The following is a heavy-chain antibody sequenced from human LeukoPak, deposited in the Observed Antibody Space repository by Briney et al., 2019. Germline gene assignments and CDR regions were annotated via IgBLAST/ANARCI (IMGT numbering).Heavy chain of an antibody. CDR3: ARLLRGGRDTAMVTMIVVRAKPGAFCI. V-gene: IGHV4-34*01. D-gene: IGHD5-18*01. CDR1: GGSFSGYY. CDR2: INHSGST. Sequence: SETVALTCAVYGGSFSGYYWSWIRQPPGKGLEWIGEINHSGSTNYNPSLKSRVTISVDTSKNQFSMKLSSVTAADTAMYYCARLLRGGRDTAMVTMIVVRAKPGAFCIWGQGTTGPVSS. J-gene: IGHJ6*01.